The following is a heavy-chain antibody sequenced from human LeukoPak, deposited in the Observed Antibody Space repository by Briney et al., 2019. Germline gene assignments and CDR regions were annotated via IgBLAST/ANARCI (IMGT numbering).Heavy chain of an antibody. CDR3: ARGGGGLLWFGELS. J-gene: IGHJ4*02. D-gene: IGHD3-10*01. V-gene: IGHV5-51*01. CDR2: IFPGDSDT. CDR1: GYTFTSQW. Sequence: GESLKISCKASGYTFTSQWIGWVRQVPGKGLEWMGIIFPGDSDTKYSPSFEGQVTISADKSISTAYLQWSSLKASDTAMYYCARGGGGLLWFGELSWGQGTLVTVSS.